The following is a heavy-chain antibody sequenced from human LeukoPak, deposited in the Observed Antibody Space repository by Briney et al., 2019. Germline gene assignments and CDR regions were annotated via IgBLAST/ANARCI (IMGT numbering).Heavy chain of an antibody. CDR2: IKQDGRVK. CDR3: ARFMYSSSLRIDH. CDR1: GFTFSSNW. J-gene: IGHJ4*02. V-gene: IGHV3-7*01. D-gene: IGHD6-13*01. Sequence: PGGSLRLSCAASGFTFSSNWMSWVRQAPGKGLEWVANIKQDGRVKYYVDSVKGRFTISRDNAKNSLYPQMNSLRAEDTAVYYCARFMYSSSLRIDHWGQGTLVTVAS.